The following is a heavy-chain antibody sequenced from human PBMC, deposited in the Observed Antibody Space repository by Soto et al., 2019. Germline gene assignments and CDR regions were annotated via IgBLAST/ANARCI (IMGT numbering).Heavy chain of an antibody. CDR2: IKSKTDGSTT. J-gene: IGHJ3*02. D-gene: IGHD2-2*01. CDR3: TTGDGVVPAATHEAFDI. V-gene: IGHV3-15*01. CDR1: GFTFSNAW. Sequence: GGSLRLSCAASGFTFSNAWMSWVRQAPGKGLEWVGRIKSKTDGSTTNYTTPVKGRFTISSNESKNTLYLQMNSLKTADTAVYYCTTGDGVVPAATHEAFDIWGQGTMVTVSS.